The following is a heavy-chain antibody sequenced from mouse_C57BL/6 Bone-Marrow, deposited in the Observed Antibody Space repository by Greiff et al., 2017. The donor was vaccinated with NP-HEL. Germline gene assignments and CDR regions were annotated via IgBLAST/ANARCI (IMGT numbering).Heavy chain of an antibody. CDR1: GYTFTSYW. V-gene: IGHV1-50*01. J-gene: IGHJ1*03. CDR3: ARDYYGSSFWYFDV. CDR2: IDPSDSYT. D-gene: IGHD1-1*01. Sequence: VQLQQPGAELVKPGASVKLSCKASGYTFTSYWMQWVKQRPGQGLEWIGEIDPSDSYTTYNQKFKGKATLTVDTSSSTAYMQLSSLTSEDSAVYYCARDYYGSSFWYFDVWGTGTTVTVSS.